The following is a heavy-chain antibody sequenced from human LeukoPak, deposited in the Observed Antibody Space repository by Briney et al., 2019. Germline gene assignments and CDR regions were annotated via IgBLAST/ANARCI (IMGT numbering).Heavy chain of an antibody. CDR1: GFSFSSYG. V-gene: IGHV3-33*01. J-gene: IGHJ6*02. CDR3: ARLGYCSSSGCYGGHGMDV. CDR2: IGYDGSNK. D-gene: IGHD2-2*01. Sequence: GGSLRLSCAASGFSFSSYGMHWVRHAPGKVLEWVAVIGYDGSNKYHADSVKGRFTISRDNSKNTLYLQMNSLRAEDTAVYYCARLGYCSSSGCYGGHGMDVWGQGTTVSVSS.